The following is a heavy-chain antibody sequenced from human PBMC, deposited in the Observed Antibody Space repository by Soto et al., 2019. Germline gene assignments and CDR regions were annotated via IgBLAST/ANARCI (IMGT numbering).Heavy chain of an antibody. Sequence: GGSLRLSCAASGFTFATYAMSWVPQAPARGVEGVSAISGGGDSRYYAGSVKGRFTVSRDNSKNTLYLHMNSLRAEDTAVYYCAKPVACSGGSCYYFDYWGQGTLVTVSS. J-gene: IGHJ4*02. CDR2: ISGGGDSR. D-gene: IGHD2-15*01. V-gene: IGHV3-23*01. CDR3: AKPVACSGGSCYYFDY. CDR1: GFTFATYA.